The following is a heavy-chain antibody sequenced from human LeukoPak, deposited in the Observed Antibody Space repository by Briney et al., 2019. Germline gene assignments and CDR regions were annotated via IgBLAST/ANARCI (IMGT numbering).Heavy chain of an antibody. CDR3: ARKDPGYSGYSDSDY. V-gene: IGHV4-34*01. Sequence: SETLSLTCAVYGGSFSGYYWSWIRQPPGKGLEWIGEINHSGSTNYNPSLKSRVTISVDTSNNQFSLKLSSVTAADTAIYYCARKDPGYSGYSDSDYWGQGTLVTVSS. J-gene: IGHJ4*02. CDR1: GGSFSGYY. D-gene: IGHD5-12*01. CDR2: INHSGST.